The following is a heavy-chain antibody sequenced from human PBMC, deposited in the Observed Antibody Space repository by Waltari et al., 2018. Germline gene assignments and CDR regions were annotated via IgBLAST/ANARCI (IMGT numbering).Heavy chain of an antibody. J-gene: IGHJ4*02. CDR3: ANYGSGWLFPFY. CDR1: GFIFSNYA. D-gene: IGHD6-19*01. Sequence: EVQLLQSGGGLVKPGGSLRLSCAASGFIFSNYAMTWVRQAPGKGLELGSTISSIGGSTYYADSVRCRFTISRDSSKNILYLQMNSLKDEDTAVYYCANYGSGWLFPFYWGQGTLVTVSS. CDR2: ISSIGGST. V-gene: IGHV3-23*01.